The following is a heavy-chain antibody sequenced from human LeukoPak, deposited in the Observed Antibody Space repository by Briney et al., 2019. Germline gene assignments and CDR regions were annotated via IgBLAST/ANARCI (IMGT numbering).Heavy chain of an antibody. Sequence: GGSLRLSCAASGFTFSSYGMHWVRQAPGKGLEWVAVISYDGSNKYYADSVKGRFTISRDNSKNTLYLQMNSLRAEDTAVYYCAREWAVAGTIDYWGQGTLVTVSS. D-gene: IGHD6-19*01. CDR1: GFTFSSYG. J-gene: IGHJ4*02. CDR3: AREWAVAGTIDY. CDR2: ISYDGSNK. V-gene: IGHV3-30*03.